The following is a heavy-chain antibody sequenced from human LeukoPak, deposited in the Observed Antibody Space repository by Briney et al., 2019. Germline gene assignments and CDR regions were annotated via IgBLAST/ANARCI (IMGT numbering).Heavy chain of an antibody. CDR1: GYTFTGYY. J-gene: IGHJ4*02. CDR3: ASYPRYSSSPPFDY. Sequence: GASVKVSCKASGYTFTGYYMHWVRQAPGQGLEWMGWINPNSGGTNYAQKFQGRVTMTRDTTISTAYMELSRLTSDDTAVHYCASYPRYSSSPPFDYWGQGTLVTVSS. V-gene: IGHV1-2*02. CDR2: INPNSGGT. D-gene: IGHD6-19*01.